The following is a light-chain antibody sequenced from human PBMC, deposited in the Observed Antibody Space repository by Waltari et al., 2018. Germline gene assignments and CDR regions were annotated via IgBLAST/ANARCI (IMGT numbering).Light chain of an antibody. Sequence: SVLTQPPSASGTPGQRVSISCSGSYSNIGRNHVYWFQRLPGTAPKLLIYRNNERPSGVPDRISGSKSGTSASLAISGLRSEDEADYYCAAWDDSLSGHVVFGGGTKLTVL. CDR1: YSNIGRNH. J-gene: IGLJ2*01. V-gene: IGLV1-47*01. CDR2: RNN. CDR3: AAWDDSLSGHVV.